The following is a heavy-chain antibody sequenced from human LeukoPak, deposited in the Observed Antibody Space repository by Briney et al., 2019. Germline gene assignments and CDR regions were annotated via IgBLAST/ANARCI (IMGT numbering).Heavy chain of an antibody. D-gene: IGHD3-3*01. CDR2: IFYSGST. V-gene: IGHV4-39*07. CDR1: GGSISTSNYY. J-gene: IGHJ6*03. CDR3: ARGGGVGYYYYYMDV. Sequence: PSETLSLTCTVSGGSISTSNYYWGWIRQPPGKGLEWIGNIFYSGSTYYSPSLRSRVTISVDTSKNQFSLKLSSVTAADTAVYYCARGGGVGYYYYYMDVWGKGTTVTVSS.